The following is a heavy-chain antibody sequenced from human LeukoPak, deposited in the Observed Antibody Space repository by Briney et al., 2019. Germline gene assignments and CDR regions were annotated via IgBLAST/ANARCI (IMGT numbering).Heavy chain of an antibody. D-gene: IGHD3-10*01. V-gene: IGHV1-2*02. CDR1: GYTFTGYY. J-gene: IGHJ4*02. CDR2: INPNSGGT. Sequence: GASVKVSCKASGYTFTGYYMHWVRQAPGQGLEWMGWINPNSGGTNYAQKFQGRVTMTRDTSISTAYMELSRLRSDDTAVYYCARAGLLWFGELLWEPIPFNPFDYWGQGTLVTVSS. CDR3: ARAGLLWFGELLWEPIPFNPFDY.